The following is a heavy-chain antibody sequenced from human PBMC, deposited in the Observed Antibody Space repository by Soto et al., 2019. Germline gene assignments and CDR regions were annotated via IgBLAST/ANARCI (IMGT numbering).Heavy chain of an antibody. Sequence: SETLSLTCAVSGGSISSGGYSWSWIRQPPGKGLEWIGYIYHSGSTSYNPSLKSRVTISVDRAKNQISLKLRSVTAAGTAVYYCAKGNNVVVTQYYFDSWGQGTLVTVSS. J-gene: IGHJ4*02. V-gene: IGHV4-30-2*01. CDR3: AKGNNVVVTQYYFDS. CDR2: IYHSGST. CDR1: GGSISSGGYS. D-gene: IGHD2-21*02.